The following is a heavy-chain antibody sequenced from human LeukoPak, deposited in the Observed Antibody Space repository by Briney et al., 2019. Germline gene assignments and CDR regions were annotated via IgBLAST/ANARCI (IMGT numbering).Heavy chain of an antibody. V-gene: IGHV4-31*11. Sequence: SETLSLTCVVYGGSFRGYYWTWIRQHPGKGLEWIGYIYYSGSTYYNPSLKSRVTISVDTSKNQFSLKLSSVTAADTAVYYCARVMTATNYYYYYGMDVWGQGTTVTVSS. CDR2: IYYSGST. J-gene: IGHJ6*02. D-gene: IGHD5-12*01. CDR1: GGSFRGYY. CDR3: ARVMTATNYYYYYGMDV.